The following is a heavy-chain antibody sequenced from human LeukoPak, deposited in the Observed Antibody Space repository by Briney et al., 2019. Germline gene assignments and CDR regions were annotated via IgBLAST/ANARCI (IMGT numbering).Heavy chain of an antibody. D-gene: IGHD5-18*01. V-gene: IGHV5-51*01. J-gene: IGHJ6*02. CDR2: IYPGDSDT. CDR1: GYSFTNYW. CDR3: ARRGYNFGMDV. Sequence: GESLKISCKGSGYSFTNYWIGWARQMPGKGLEWMGIIYPGDSDTRYSPSFQGQVTMSADKSISTAYLQWSSLKASDTAIYYCARRGYNFGMDVWGQGTTVTVSS.